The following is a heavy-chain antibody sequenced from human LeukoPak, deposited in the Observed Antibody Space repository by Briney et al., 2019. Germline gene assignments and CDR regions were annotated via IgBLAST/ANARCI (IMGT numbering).Heavy chain of an antibody. CDR2: IYTSGST. D-gene: IGHD6-13*01. V-gene: IGHV4-61*05. J-gene: IGHJ4*02. CDR1: GGSISSSSYY. CDR3: ARASSWYGGYFDY. Sequence: PSETLSLTCTVSGGSISSSSYYWGWIRQPPGKGLEWIGRIYTSGSTNYNPSLKSRVTMSVDTSKNQFSLKLSSVTAADTAVYYCARASSWYGGYFDYWGQGTLVTVSS.